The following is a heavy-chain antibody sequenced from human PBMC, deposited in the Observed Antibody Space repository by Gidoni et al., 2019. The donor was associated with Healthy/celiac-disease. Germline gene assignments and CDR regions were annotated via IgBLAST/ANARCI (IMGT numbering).Heavy chain of an antibody. Sequence: EVQLLESGGGLVQPGGSLRLSCAASGFTFSSYAMSWVRKAPGKGLEWVSAICGSGGSTYYADSVKGRFTISRDNSKNTLYLQMNSLRAEDTAVYYCAKDYYDSSGYYAYYFDYWGQGTLVTVSS. CDR1: GFTFSSYA. CDR3: AKDYYDSSGYYAYYFDY. V-gene: IGHV3-23*01. CDR2: ICGSGGST. D-gene: IGHD3-22*01. J-gene: IGHJ4*02.